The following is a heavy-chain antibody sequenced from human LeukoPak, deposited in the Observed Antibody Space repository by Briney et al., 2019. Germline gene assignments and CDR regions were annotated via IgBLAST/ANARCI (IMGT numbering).Heavy chain of an antibody. V-gene: IGHV4-4*07. D-gene: IGHD6-13*01. CDR1: GGSMSSYY. J-gene: IGHJ5*02. Sequence: SETLSLTCTVSGGSMSSYYWSWIRQPAGKGLEWIGRIHISGNTNYNPSLKSRVTMSVDTSKNQFSLKLTSVTAADTAVYYCARGLSSSWYWFDPWGQGTLVTVSS. CDR2: IHISGNT. CDR3: ARGLSSSWYWFDP.